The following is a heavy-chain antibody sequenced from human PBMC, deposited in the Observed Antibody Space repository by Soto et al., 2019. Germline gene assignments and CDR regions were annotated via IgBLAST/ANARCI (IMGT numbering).Heavy chain of an antibody. CDR2: ISYDGSNK. CDR3: ARDATLGYCTNGVCFWGYYGMDV. D-gene: IGHD2-8*01. CDR1: GFTFSSYA. J-gene: IGHJ6*02. Sequence: QVQLVESGGGVVQPGRSLRLSCAASGFTFSSYAMHWVRQAPGKGLEWVAVISYDGSNKYYADSVKGRFTISRDNSKNTLCLIMNXLRAEDTAVYYCARDATLGYCTNGVCFWGYYGMDVWGQGTTVTVSS. V-gene: IGHV3-30-3*01.